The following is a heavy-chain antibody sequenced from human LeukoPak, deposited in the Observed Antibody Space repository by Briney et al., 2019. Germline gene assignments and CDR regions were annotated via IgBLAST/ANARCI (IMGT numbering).Heavy chain of an antibody. CDR1: GFTFSDYY. J-gene: IGHJ4*02. V-gene: IGHV3-11*04. CDR2: ISSSGSTI. Sequence: PGGSLRLSCAASGFTFSDYYMSWTRQAPGKGLEWVSYISSSGSTIYYADSVKGRFTISRDNAKNSLYLQMNSLRAEDTAVYYCARDIRSIAEYYFDYWGQGTLVTVSS. CDR3: ARDIRSIAEYYFDY. D-gene: IGHD6-6*01.